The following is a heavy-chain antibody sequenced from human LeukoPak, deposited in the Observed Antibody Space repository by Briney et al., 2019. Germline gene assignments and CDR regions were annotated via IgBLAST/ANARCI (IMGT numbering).Heavy chain of an antibody. CDR1: GFTFSNYA. D-gene: IGHD3-22*01. CDR3: ASSRYDSSGYYGIIAY. Sequence: GGSLRLSCAASGFTFSNYAMSWVRQAPGKGLEWVSAISGSASSTYHADSVKGRFTISRDNSKNTLYLQMNSLRAEDTAVYYCASSRYDSSGYYGIIAYWGQGTLVTVYS. CDR2: ISGSASST. J-gene: IGHJ4*02. V-gene: IGHV3-23*01.